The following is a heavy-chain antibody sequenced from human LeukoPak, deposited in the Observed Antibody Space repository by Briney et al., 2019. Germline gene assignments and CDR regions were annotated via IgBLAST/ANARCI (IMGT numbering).Heavy chain of an antibody. J-gene: IGHJ4*02. D-gene: IGHD5-18*01. CDR3: AREAMYSYGNNFDY. Sequence: SETLSLTCTVSGGSVSSGSYYWSWIRQPPGKGLEWIGYLYYNGKTDYNPSLKSRVTISVDTSKNQFSLKLSSVTAADTAVYHCAREAMYSYGNNFDYWGQGTLVTVSS. V-gene: IGHV4-61*01. CDR2: LYYNGKT. CDR1: GGSVSSGSYY.